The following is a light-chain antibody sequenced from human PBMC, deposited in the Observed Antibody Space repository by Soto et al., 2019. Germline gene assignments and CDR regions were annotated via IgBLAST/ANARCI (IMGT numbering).Light chain of an antibody. J-gene: IGLJ2*01. V-gene: IGLV1-47*02. CDR1: TSNVGSNL. CDR2: NDY. Sequence: QSVLAQPPSASGTPGQRVTISCSGSTSNVGSNLASWYQQLPGSAPKLLIYNDYERPSGVPDRFSGSKPGTSASLGISGLRSEDEADYFCAVWDDSLSGVVFGGGTKLTVL. CDR3: AVWDDSLSGVV.